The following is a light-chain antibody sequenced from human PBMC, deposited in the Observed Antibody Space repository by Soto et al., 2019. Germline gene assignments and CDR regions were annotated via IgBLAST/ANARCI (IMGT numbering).Light chain of an antibody. CDR3: MQALQTPYT. V-gene: IGKV2-28*01. J-gene: IGKJ2*01. CDR1: QSRLHSNGYNY. CDR2: LGS. Sequence: DIVMTQSPLSLPVTPGEPASISCRSSQSRLHSNGYNYLDWYLQKPGQSPQLLIDLGSNRASGVPDRFRGSGSGTDFTLKISRVEAEDVGVYYCMQALQTPYTFGQGTKLEIK.